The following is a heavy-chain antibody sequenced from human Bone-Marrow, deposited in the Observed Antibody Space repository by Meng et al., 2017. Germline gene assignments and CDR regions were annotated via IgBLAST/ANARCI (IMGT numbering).Heavy chain of an antibody. Sequence: GESLKISCAASGFTFSSYWMHWVRQAPGKGLVWVSRINSDGSSTSYADSVKGRFTISRDNAKNTLYLQMNSLRAEDTAVYYCAREEDYDFWSGTDERNYGMDVWGQGTTVTVSS. CDR3: AREEDYDFWSGTDERNYGMDV. V-gene: IGHV3-74*01. CDR1: GFTFSSYW. CDR2: INSDGSST. J-gene: IGHJ6*02. D-gene: IGHD3-3*01.